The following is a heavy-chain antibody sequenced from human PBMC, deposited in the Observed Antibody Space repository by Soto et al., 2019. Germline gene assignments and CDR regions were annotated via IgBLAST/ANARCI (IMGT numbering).Heavy chain of an antibody. CDR2: ISSGSTYI. CDR3: AREIQVAAADHSASDF. Sequence: MRLSCAASGFTFSSYSMNWVRQAPGEGLEWVSFISSGSTYIYYADSVKGRFTISRDTARNSVYPQMNSLRAEDTAVYYCAREIQVAAADHSASDFWGQGTRVTV. V-gene: IGHV3-21*01. CDR1: GFTFSSYS. J-gene: IGHJ3*01. D-gene: IGHD6-13*01.